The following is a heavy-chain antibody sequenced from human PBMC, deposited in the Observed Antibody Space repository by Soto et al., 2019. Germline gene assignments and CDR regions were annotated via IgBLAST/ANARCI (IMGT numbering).Heavy chain of an antibody. D-gene: IGHD5-18*01. CDR2: IYYSGST. J-gene: IGHJ4*02. V-gene: IGHV4-59*01. CDR1: GGSISSYY. CDR3: AREVGGYGYGFDY. Sequence: SETLSLTCTVSGGSISSYYWSWIRQPPGKGLEWIGYIYYSGSTNYNPSLKSRVTISVDTSKNQFSLKLSSVTAADTAVYYCAREVGGYGYGFDYWGQGTLVTVSS.